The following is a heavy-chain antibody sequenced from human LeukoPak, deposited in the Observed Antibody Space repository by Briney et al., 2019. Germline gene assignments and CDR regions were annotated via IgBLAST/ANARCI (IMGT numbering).Heavy chain of an antibody. Sequence: GSLRLSCAASGFTFSSYAMSWVRQAPGKGLEWVSAISGSGGSTYYADSVKGRFTISRDNSKNTLYLQMNSLRAEDTAVYYCAKAPIPPTHYYHGNWFDPWGQGTLVTVSS. CDR2: ISGSGGST. V-gene: IGHV3-23*01. CDR3: AKAPIPPTHYYHGNWFDP. J-gene: IGHJ5*02. D-gene: IGHD3-22*01. CDR1: GFTFSSYA.